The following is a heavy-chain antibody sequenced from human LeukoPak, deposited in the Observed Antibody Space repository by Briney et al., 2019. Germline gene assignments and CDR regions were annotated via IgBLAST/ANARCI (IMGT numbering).Heavy chain of an antibody. Sequence: SVKVSCKASGGTFSSYAISWVRQAPGQGLEWMGGIIPIFGTANYAQKFQGRVTITADESTSTAYMELSSLRSEDTAVYYCAGSLTYYDILTGPNWFDPWGQGTLVTVSS. J-gene: IGHJ5*02. CDR1: GGTFSSYA. CDR3: AGSLTYYDILTGPNWFDP. CDR2: IIPIFGTA. V-gene: IGHV1-69*13. D-gene: IGHD3-9*01.